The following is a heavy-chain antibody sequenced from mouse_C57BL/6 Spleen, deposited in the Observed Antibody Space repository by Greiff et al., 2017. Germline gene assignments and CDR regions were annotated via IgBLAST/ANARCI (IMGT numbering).Heavy chain of an antibody. J-gene: IGHJ1*03. Sequence: VKLQQSGAELVKPGASVKLSCKASGYTFTEYTIHWVKQRSGQGLEWIGWFYPGSGSLKYNEKFKDKATLTADKSSSTVYMELSRLTSEDSAVYFCARHGYYYGSSPYWYFDVWGTGTTVTVSS. CDR2: FYPGSGSL. CDR1: GYTFTEYT. D-gene: IGHD1-1*01. CDR3: ARHGYYYGSSPYWYFDV. V-gene: IGHV1-62-2*01.